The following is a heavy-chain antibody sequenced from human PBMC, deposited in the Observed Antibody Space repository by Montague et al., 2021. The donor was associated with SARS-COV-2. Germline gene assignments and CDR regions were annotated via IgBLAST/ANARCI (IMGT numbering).Heavy chain of an antibody. Sequence: SETLSLTCSVSGDSISNYSWSWIRQSLGKGLEWIGYIYYSGSTNYNPSLTSRVTISVDTSKNQVSLKLTSVTAAGTAVYYCARHLRVTTVTSHMYHYAMDVWGQGTTVTVSS. D-gene: IGHD4-11*01. CDR1: GDSISNYS. J-gene: IGHJ6*02. V-gene: IGHV4-59*08. CDR2: IYYSGST. CDR3: ARHLRVTTVTSHMYHYAMDV.